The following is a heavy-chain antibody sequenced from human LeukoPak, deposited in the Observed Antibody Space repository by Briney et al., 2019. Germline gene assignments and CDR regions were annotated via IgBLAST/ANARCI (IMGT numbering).Heavy chain of an antibody. Sequence: ASVKVSCKASGGTFSSYAIIWVRQAPGQGLEWMGRIIPILGIANYAQKFQGRVTITADKSTSTAYMELSSLRSEDTAVYYCARDMNPSYGSGSYYPIYFDYWGQGTLVTVSS. CDR1: GGTFSSYA. D-gene: IGHD3-10*01. CDR3: ARDMNPSYGSGSYYPIYFDY. CDR2: IIPILGIA. J-gene: IGHJ4*02. V-gene: IGHV1-69*04.